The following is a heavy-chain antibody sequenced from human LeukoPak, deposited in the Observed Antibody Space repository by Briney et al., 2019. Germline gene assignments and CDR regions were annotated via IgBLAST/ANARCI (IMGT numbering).Heavy chain of an antibody. CDR1: GFSFSYYA. J-gene: IGHJ4*02. Sequence: GGSPRLSCAASGFSFSYYAMNWVRQAPGKGLEWVSAITGNGDSTYYADSVQGRFTISRDNSKNTLFLQMNSLRAEDTAVYYCVKGPSSGIWSYTDYWGQGTLVTVSS. CDR2: ITGNGDST. V-gene: IGHV3-23*01. CDR3: VKGPSSGIWSYTDY. D-gene: IGHD3-16*01.